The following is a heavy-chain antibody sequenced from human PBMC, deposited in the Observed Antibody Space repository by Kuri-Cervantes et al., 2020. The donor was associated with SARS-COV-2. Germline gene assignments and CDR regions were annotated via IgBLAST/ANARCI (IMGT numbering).Heavy chain of an antibody. CDR2: ISSSSSYI. D-gene: IGHD2-15*01. J-gene: IGHJ4*02. V-gene: IGHV3-21*01. Sequence: GESLKISCAASGFTFSSYSMNWVRQAPGKGLEWVSSISSSSSYIYYADSVKGRFTISRDNAKNSLYLQMNSLRAEDTAVYYCARVKGSGSRYFDYWGQGTLVTVSS. CDR3: ARVKGSGSRYFDY. CDR1: GFTFSSYS.